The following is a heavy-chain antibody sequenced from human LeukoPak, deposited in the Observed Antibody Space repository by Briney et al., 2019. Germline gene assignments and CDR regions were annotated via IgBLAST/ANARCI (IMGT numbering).Heavy chain of an antibody. D-gene: IGHD1-26*01. V-gene: IGHV3-30*02. CDR2: IRYDGSNK. Sequence: PGGSLRLSCAASGFTFSSYGMHWVRQAPGKGLEWVAFIRYDGSNKYYADSVKGRFTISRDNSKNTPYLQMNSLRAEDTAVYYCAKDQLGATGNYWGQGTLVTVSS. J-gene: IGHJ4*02. CDR1: GFTFSSYG. CDR3: AKDQLGATGNY.